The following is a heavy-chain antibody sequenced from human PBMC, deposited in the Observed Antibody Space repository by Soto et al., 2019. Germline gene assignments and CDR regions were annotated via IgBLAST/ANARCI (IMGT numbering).Heavy chain of an antibody. J-gene: IGHJ4*02. CDR3: ARTSVNWGSRGLVDY. D-gene: IGHD7-27*01. CDR2: LYWDDDK. V-gene: IGHV2-5*02. Sequence: QITLKESGPTLVKPTQTLTLTRTFSGFSLSTSGVGVGWIRQPPGKALEWLAFLYWDDDKRYSPSLKSRLPTPKDTSKNQVLLTTPNMDPVDTATYYCARTSVNWGSRGLVDYWGQGTLVTVAS. CDR1: GFSLSTSGVG.